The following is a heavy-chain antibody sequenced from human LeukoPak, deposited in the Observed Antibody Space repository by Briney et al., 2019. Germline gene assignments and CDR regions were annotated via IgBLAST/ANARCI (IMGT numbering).Heavy chain of an antibody. CDR1: GFTFSSYS. CDR3: ASPRLYDYVWGSYRSPFDY. Sequence: GGSLRLSCAASGFTFSSYSMNWVRQAPGKGLEWVSYISSSSSTIYYADSVKGRFTISRDNAKNSLYLQINSLRAEDTAVYYCASPRLYDYVWGSYRSPFDYWGQGTLVTVSS. CDR2: ISSSSSTI. V-gene: IGHV3-48*01. D-gene: IGHD3-16*02. J-gene: IGHJ4*02.